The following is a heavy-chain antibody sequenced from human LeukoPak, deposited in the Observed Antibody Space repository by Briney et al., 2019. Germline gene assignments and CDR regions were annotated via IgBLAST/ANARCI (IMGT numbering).Heavy chain of an antibody. CDR1: GFTFDDYA. CDR3: AKGVRITMVRGAFDT. J-gene: IGHJ3*02. CDR2: INWNSGSI. V-gene: IGHV3-9*01. Sequence: GGSLRLSCAASGFTFDDYAMYWVRQAPGKGLEWVSGINWNSGSIGYADSVKGRFTISRDNAKNSLYLQMNSLRAEDTALYYCAKGVRITMVRGAFDTWGQGTMVTVSS. D-gene: IGHD3-10*01.